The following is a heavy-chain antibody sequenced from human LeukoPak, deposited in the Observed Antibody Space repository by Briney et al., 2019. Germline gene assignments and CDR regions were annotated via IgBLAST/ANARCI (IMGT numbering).Heavy chain of an antibody. D-gene: IGHD3-3*01. Sequence: ASVKVSCKVSGYTLTELSMHWVRQAPGKGLEWMGGFDPEDGETIYAQKFQGRVTMTEDTSTDTAYMELSSLRSEDTAVYYCARVFSGTYDFWSGYYDPFDYWGQGTLVTVSS. CDR2: FDPEDGET. J-gene: IGHJ4*02. CDR3: ARVFSGTYDFWSGYYDPFDY. V-gene: IGHV1-24*01. CDR1: GYTLTELS.